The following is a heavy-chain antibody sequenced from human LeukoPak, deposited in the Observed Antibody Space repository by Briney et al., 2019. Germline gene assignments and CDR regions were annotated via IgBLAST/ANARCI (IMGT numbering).Heavy chain of an antibody. CDR1: GFTFSSYG. D-gene: IGHD4-17*01. V-gene: IGHV3-30*02. Sequence: PGGSLRLSCAASGFTFSSYGMHWVRQAPGKGLEWVAFIRYDGSNKYYADSVKGRFTISRDNSKNTLYLQMNSLRAEDTAVYYCARDGEKTTVTVFDYWGQGTLVTVSS. CDR3: ARDGEKTTVTVFDY. J-gene: IGHJ4*02. CDR2: IRYDGSNK.